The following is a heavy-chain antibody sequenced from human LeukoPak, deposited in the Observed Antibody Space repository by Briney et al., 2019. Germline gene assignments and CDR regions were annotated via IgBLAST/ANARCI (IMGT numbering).Heavy chain of an antibody. CDR1: GFTFSSYG. Sequence: SGGSLRLSCGASGFTFSSYGMHWVRQAPGKGLEWVAVIWYDGSNKYYADSVKGRFTISRDNSKNTLYLQMNSLRAEDTAVYYCARDEFSDAFHIWGQGTMVTVS. CDR3: ARDEFSDAFHI. CDR2: IWYDGSNK. V-gene: IGHV3-33*01. J-gene: IGHJ3*02.